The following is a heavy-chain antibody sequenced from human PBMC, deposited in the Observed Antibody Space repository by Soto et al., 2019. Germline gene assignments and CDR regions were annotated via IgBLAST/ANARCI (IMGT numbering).Heavy chain of an antibody. J-gene: IGHJ5*01. CDR3: ARGIKYGDHSRCFDS. V-gene: IGHV1-69*04. CDR1: GGTFSSYA. D-gene: IGHD4-17*01. CDR2: IIPILGIA. Sequence: ASVKVSCKASGGTFSSYAISWVRQAPGQGLEWMGRIIPILGIANYAQKFQGRVTITADKSTSTAYMELSSLRSEDTAVYYCARGIKYGDHSRCFDSWGPGILVTLSS.